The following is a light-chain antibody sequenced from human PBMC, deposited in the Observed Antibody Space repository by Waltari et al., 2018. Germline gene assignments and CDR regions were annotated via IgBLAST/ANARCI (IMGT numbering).Light chain of an antibody. J-gene: IGKJ1*01. V-gene: IGKV1-39*01. CDR3: QHGYGTPWT. CDR2: NAS. CDR1: ENVNNY. Sequence: DIQMTQSPSSLPASVGDRVTITCRASENVNNYLNWYQQKPGKAPKFLFYNASTLQSGVPSRFSGSGSGTDYTFTISSLQSEDVATYYCQHGYGTPWTFGQGTKVEIK.